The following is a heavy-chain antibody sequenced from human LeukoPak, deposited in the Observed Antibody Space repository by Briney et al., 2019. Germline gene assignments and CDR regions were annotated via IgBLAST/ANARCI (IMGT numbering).Heavy chain of an antibody. J-gene: IGHJ5*02. CDR2: IKQDGSQN. CDR1: GFIFSNVW. D-gene: IGHD3-3*01. CDR3: AIEGSGRSLDP. Sequence: GGSLRLSCAASGFIFSNVWMSWVRQAPGKGPEWVANIKQDGSQNYYVDSVKGRFTISRDTARNSLHLQINSLRAEDTAMYYCAIEGSGRSLDPWGQGTLVTVSS. V-gene: IGHV3-7*01.